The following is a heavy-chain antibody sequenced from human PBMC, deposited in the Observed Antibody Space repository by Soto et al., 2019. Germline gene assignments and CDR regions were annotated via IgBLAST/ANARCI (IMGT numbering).Heavy chain of an antibody. CDR2: ISYDGSNK. V-gene: IGHV3-30-3*01. D-gene: IGHD3-16*01. CDR3: EGAGGLTYGMDV. J-gene: IGHJ6*02. CDR1: GFTFSRYA. Sequence: QVQRVESGGGVVQPGSSLRLSCAASGFTFSRYAMDWVRQAPGKALEWVAVISYDGSNKYYADSVKGRFTISRDNSKNTRYQQMNSLRAGDTAVYYCEGAGGLTYGMDVWGQGTTVTVSS.